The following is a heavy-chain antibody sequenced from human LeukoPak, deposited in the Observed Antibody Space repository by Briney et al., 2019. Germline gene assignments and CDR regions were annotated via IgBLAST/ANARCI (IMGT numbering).Heavy chain of an antibody. V-gene: IGHV1-8*01. J-gene: IGHJ6*03. D-gene: IGHD3-3*01. CDR2: MNPNSGNT. Sequence: GASVKVSCKASGYTFTSYDINWVRQATGQGIEWMGWMNPNSGNTGYAQEFQGRVTMTRNTSISTAYMELSSLRSENTAVYYCATKTDITIFYYMDVWGKGTTVTVSS. CDR3: ATKTDITIFYYMDV. CDR1: GYTFTSYD.